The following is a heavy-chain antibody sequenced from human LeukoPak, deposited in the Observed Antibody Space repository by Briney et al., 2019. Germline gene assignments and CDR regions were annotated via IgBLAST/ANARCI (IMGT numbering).Heavy chain of an antibody. CDR3: AKDTRRGSGYSYGFFDY. D-gene: IGHD5-18*01. Sequence: GRSLRLSCAASGFTFDDYAMHWVRQAPGKGLEWVSGISWNSGSIGYADSVKGRFTISRDNAKNSLYLQMNSLRAEDTALYYCAKDTRRGSGYSYGFFDYWGQGTLVTVSS. CDR2: ISWNSGSI. V-gene: IGHV3-9*01. J-gene: IGHJ4*02. CDR1: GFTFDDYA.